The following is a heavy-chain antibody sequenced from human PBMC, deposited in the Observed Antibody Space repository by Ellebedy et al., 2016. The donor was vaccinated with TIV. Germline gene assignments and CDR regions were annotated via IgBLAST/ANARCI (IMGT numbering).Heavy chain of an antibody. V-gene: IGHV4-38-2*02. J-gene: IGHJ4*02. D-gene: IGHD3-10*01. CDR1: SYSISSGYY. CDR2: INHSWST. Sequence: MPSETLSLTFTFSSYSISSGYYWGWIRQPPGKGLEWIGSINHSWSTYYNTFLRCRVTISVDTSRNQFSLRLRSVTAADTAVYYCARRGPDVNLYIRKTLLFYFDHWGQGTPVAVS. CDR3: ARRGPDVNLYIRKTLLFYFDH.